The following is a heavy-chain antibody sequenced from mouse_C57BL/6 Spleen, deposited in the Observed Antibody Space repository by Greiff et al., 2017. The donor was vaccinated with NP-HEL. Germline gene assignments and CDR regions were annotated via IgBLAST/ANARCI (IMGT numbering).Heavy chain of an antibody. CDR1: GYTFTDYN. D-gene: IGHD1-1*01. V-gene: IGHV1-22*01. Sequence: EVQLQQSGPELVKPGASVKMSCKASGYTFTDYNMHWVKQSHGKSLEWIGYINPNNGGTSYNQKFKGKATLTVNKSSSTAYMELRSLTSEDSAVYYCARWGYGSSYGYFDYWGQGTTLTVSS. CDR2: INPNNGGT. CDR3: ARWGYGSSYGYFDY. J-gene: IGHJ2*01.